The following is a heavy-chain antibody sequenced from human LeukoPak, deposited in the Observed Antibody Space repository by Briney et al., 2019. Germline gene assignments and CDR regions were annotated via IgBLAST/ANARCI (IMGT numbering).Heavy chain of an antibody. D-gene: IGHD2-15*01. CDR2: IIPIFGTA. V-gene: IGHV1-69*05. CDR3: ARTGYCSGGSCLRFDP. Sequence: ASVKVSCKASGGTSSSYAISWVRQAPGQGLEWMGGIIPIFGTANYAQKFQGRVTITTDESTSTAYMELSSLRSEDTAVYYCARTGYCSGGSCLRFDPWGQGTLVTVSS. J-gene: IGHJ5*02. CDR1: GGTSSSYA.